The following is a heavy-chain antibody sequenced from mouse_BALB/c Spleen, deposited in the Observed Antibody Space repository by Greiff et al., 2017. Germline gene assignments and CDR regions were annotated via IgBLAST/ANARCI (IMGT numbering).Heavy chain of an antibody. V-gene: IGHV5-4*02. D-gene: IGHD3-2*01. CDR3: ARRTARATSAMDY. CDR2: ISDGGSYT. Sequence: EVKLMESGGGLVKPGGSLKLSCAASGFTFSDYYMYWVRQTREKRLEWVATISDGGSYTYYPDSVKGRFTISRDNAKNNLYLQMSSLKSEDTAMYYCARRTARATSAMDYWGQGTSVTVSS. J-gene: IGHJ4*01. CDR1: GFTFSDYY.